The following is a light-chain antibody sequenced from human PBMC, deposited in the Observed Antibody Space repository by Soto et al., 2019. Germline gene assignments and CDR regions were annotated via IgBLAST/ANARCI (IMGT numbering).Light chain of an antibody. CDR1: QSVTSSY. CDR2: GAS. CDR3: QQYDDSPQT. Sequence: QSPGTLSLSPGERATLSCRASQSVTSSYLAWYQQKPGQPPRLVVYGASSRASGVPDRFSGSGSGTDFSLTISRLEPEDFAVYYCQQYDDSPQTFGQGTKLEIK. V-gene: IGKV3-20*01. J-gene: IGKJ2*01.